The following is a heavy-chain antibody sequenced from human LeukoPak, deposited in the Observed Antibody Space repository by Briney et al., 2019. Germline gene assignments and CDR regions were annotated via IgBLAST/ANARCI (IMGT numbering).Heavy chain of an antibody. D-gene: IGHD2-8*01. V-gene: IGHV4-59*01. CDR3: ARGVYAIGYGMDV. CDR2: IYYSGSS. Sequence: SETLSLTCTVSGDSISNYYWTWIRQPPGKGLEWIGYIYYSGSSNYNPSLKSRVTISVDTSKNQFSLKLSSVTAADTALYYCARGVYAIGYGMDVWGQGTTVTVSS. J-gene: IGHJ6*02. CDR1: GDSISNYY.